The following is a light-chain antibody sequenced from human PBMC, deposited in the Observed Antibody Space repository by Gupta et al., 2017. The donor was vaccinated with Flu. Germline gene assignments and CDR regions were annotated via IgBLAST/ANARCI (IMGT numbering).Light chain of an antibody. CDR1: ALPKKY. CDR2: EDT. Sequence: SYELTQPPSVSVSPGQTARITCSGDALPKKYAYWYQHKSGQAPVLVIYEDTKRPSGIPTRFSGSSSGTIASLTISEAQVEDDADYYCFSPDSSGNHRVFGGGTKLTVL. V-gene: IGLV3-10*01. J-gene: IGLJ3*02. CDR3: FSPDSSGNHRV.